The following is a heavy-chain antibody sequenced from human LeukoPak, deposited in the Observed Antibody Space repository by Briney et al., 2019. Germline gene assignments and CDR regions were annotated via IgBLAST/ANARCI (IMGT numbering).Heavy chain of an antibody. CDR3: ARGAGAGWNAHCGGDCYPTSFDY. Sequence: PSQTLSLTCTVSGGSISSGGYYWSWIRQPPGKGLEWIGYIYYSGSTYYNPSLKSRVTISVDTSKNQFSLKLSSVTAADTAVYYCARGAGAGWNAHCGGDCYPTSFDYWGQGTPVTVSS. CDR1: GGSISSGGYY. CDR2: IYYSGST. J-gene: IGHJ4*02. D-gene: IGHD2-21*02. V-gene: IGHV4-30-4*01.